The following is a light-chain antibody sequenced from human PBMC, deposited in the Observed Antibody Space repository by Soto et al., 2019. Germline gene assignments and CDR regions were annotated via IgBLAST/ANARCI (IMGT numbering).Light chain of an antibody. V-gene: IGKV3-20*01. J-gene: IGKJ1*01. CDR3: QQYGGSPWT. CDR2: GVS. CDR1: QSVSSNY. Sequence: EIVLTQSPGTLSLSPGERATLSCRASQSVSSNYLAWFQQRPGQPPRLIIYGVSTRATGTPDRFSASGSGTDFTLTINRLEREDFAVYYCQQYGGSPWTFGQGTKVDTK.